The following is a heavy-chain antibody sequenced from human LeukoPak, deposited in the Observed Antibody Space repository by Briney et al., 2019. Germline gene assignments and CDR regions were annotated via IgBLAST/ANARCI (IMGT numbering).Heavy chain of an antibody. J-gene: IGHJ5*02. CDR3: ARGRPRGSWLVRPNWFDP. D-gene: IGHD6-19*01. V-gene: IGHV4-39*01. CDR2: IYYSGST. Sequence: NPSETLSLTCTVSGGSISSSSYYWGWIRQPPGKGLEWIGSIYYSGSTYYNPSLKSRVTISVDTSKNQFSLKLSSVTAADTAVYYCARGRPRGSWLVRPNWFDPWGQGTLVTVSS. CDR1: GGSISSSSYY.